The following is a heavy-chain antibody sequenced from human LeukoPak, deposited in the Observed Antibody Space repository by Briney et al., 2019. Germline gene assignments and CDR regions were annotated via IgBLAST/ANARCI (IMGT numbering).Heavy chain of an antibody. CDR1: GYSISSGYY. D-gene: IGHD4-17*01. V-gene: IGHV4-38-2*02. CDR3: ARAAHQHDYGDYGVQH. J-gene: IGHJ1*01. CDR2: IYHSGST. Sequence: SETLSLTCTVSGYSISSGYYWGWILQPPGKGLEWIVSIYHSGSTYYNPSLKSRVTISVDTSKNQFSLKLSSVTAADTAVYYCARAAHQHDYGDYGVQHWGQGTLVTVSS.